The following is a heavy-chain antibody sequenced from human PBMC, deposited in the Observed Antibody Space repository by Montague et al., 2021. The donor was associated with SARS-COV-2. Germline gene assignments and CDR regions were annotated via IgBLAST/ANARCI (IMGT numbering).Heavy chain of an antibody. D-gene: IGHD2-2*01. J-gene: IGHJ5*02. Sequence: TLSLTCTLSGDSISRNNLYWTWIRQPAGKGLEWIGRISTTGSPEYNPSLKSRVTLSRDTSKNQFSLRLSSATAADTAMYYCTIEGHITTICSGCQRNWLDPWGQGTLVTVSS. CDR3: TIEGHITTICSGCQRNWLDP. CDR1: GDSISRNNLY. V-gene: IGHV4-61*02. CDR2: ISTTGSP.